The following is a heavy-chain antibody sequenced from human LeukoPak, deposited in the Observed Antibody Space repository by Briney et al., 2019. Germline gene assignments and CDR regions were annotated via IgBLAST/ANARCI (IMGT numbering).Heavy chain of an antibody. Sequence: KPSETLSLTCTVSGGSISSYYWSWIRQPPGTGLEWIGYIYYSGSTNYNPSLKSRVTISVDTSKNQFSLKLSSVTAADTAVYYCAGKPLYYYGSGSHFDYWGQGTLVTVSS. J-gene: IGHJ4*02. CDR1: GGSISSYY. V-gene: IGHV4-59*01. D-gene: IGHD3-10*01. CDR3: AGKPLYYYGSGSHFDY. CDR2: IYYSGST.